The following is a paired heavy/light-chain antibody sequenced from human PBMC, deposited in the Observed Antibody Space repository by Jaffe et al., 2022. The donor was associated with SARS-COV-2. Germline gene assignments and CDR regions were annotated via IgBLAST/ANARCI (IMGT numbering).Heavy chain of an antibody. CDR3: ARVNYYDSSAYYVYYYYYMDV. J-gene: IGHJ6*03. D-gene: IGHD3-22*01. Sequence: EVQLVESGGGLVQPGGSLRLSCAASGFTFSSYSMNWVRQAPGKGLEWVSYISSSSSTIYYADSVKGRFTISRDNAKNSLFLQMNSLRAEDTAVYYCARVNYYDSSAYYVYYYYYMDVWGKGTTVTVSS. V-gene: IGHV3-48*01. CDR2: ISSSSSTI. CDR1: GFTFSSYS.
Light chain of an antibody. CDR3: ETWDNNTQV. V-gene: IGLV4-60*03. Sequence: QPVLTQSSSASASLGSSVKLTCTLRSGHSSYIIAWHQQQPGKAPRYLMKLEGSGSYNKGSGVPDRFSGSSSGADRYLTISNLQSEDEADYYCETWDNNTQVFGTGTKVTVL. J-gene: IGLJ1*01. CDR1: SGHSSYI. CDR2: LEGSGSY.